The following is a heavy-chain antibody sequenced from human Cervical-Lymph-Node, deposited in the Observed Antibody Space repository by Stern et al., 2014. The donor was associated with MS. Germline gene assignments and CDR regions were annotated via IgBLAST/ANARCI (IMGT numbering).Heavy chain of an antibody. V-gene: IGHV3-48*01. CDR3: SRGFLENSFDV. J-gene: IGHJ3*01. CDR1: GFPLEMYS. Sequence: EVQLVESGGTLVQPGGSLRLSCAASGFPLEMYSMHWIRQAPGKGPEWLSFISSDSEIIYYAASVRGRFTISRDNAKNSLSLYMNRLRAEDTAVYYCSRGFLENSFDVWGQGTMVTVSS. D-gene: IGHD2/OR15-2a*01. CDR2: ISSDSEII.